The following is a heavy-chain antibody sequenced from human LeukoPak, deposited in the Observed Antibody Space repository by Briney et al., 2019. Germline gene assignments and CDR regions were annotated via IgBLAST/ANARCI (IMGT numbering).Heavy chain of an antibody. Sequence: SETLSLTCTVSGVSISSHYWSWIRQPPGKGLEWIGYIYYSGSTNYNPSLKSRVTISVDTSKNQFSLKLSSVTAADTAVYYCARDRVGPEGLLDWGQGTLVTVSS. D-gene: IGHD1-1*01. CDR1: GVSISSHY. J-gene: IGHJ4*02. CDR2: IYYSGST. CDR3: ARDRVGPEGLLD. V-gene: IGHV4-59*11.